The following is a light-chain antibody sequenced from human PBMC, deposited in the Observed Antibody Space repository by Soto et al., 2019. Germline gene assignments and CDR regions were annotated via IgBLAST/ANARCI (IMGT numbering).Light chain of an antibody. J-gene: IGKJ1*01. CDR2: DAS. CDR1: QSVSRH. CDR3: QQYHSPPA. V-gene: IGKV3-11*01. Sequence: EIVMTPSPATLSLSDGERATLSCRASQSVSRHLAWYQQKPGPAPSLLIYDASNRATGLPASFSGSASATDFPTTISRLQPEDSAVYYRQQYHSPPAFGQGTKVDIK.